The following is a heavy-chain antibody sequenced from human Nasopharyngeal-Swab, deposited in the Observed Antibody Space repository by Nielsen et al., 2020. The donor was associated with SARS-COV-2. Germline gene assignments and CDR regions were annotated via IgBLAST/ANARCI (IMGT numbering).Heavy chain of an antibody. J-gene: IGHJ3*02. Sequence: GESLKISCAASGFTFSDYYMSWIRQAPGKGLEWVSYISSSSSYTNYADSVKGRFTISRDNAKNSLYLQMNSLRAEDTAVYYCARDVFRYYDILTGYHSMGTDAFDIWGQGTMVTVSS. CDR1: GFTFSDYY. CDR3: ARDVFRYYDILTGYHSMGTDAFDI. CDR2: ISSSSSYT. V-gene: IGHV3-11*06. D-gene: IGHD3-9*01.